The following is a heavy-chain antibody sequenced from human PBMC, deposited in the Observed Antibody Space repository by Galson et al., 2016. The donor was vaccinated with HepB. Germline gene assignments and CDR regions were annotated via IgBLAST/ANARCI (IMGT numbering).Heavy chain of an antibody. CDR1: GYTFTSYY. V-gene: IGHV1-46*01. D-gene: IGHD1-26*01. Sequence: SVKASCKASGYTFTSYYMHWVRQAPGQGLEWMGIINPSGGSTSYAQNFQGRVTMTRDTSTSTVYMELGSLGSEDSAMYYCAREGATSIGGFGYWGQGTLVTVAS. CDR2: INPSGGST. CDR3: AREGATSIGGFGY. J-gene: IGHJ4*02.